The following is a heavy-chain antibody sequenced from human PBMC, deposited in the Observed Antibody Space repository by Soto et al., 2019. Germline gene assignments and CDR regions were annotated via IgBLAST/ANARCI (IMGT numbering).Heavy chain of an antibody. CDR1: GGTISSYY. CDR2: IYYSGST. J-gene: IGHJ4*02. V-gene: IGHV4-59*01. CDR3: ARSDGRY. Sequence: SETLSLTCTVSGGTISSYYRSWIRQPPGKGLEWIGYIYYSGSTNYNPSLKSRVTISVDTSKNQFSLKLSSVTAADTAVYYCARSDGRYWGQGTLVTVSS.